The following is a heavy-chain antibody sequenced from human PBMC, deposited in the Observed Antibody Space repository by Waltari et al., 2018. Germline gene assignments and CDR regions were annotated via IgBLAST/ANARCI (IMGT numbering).Heavy chain of an antibody. D-gene: IGHD6-13*01. J-gene: IGHJ2*01. CDR3: ARVRAAAGTKAYWYFDL. Sequence: QVQLQQWGAGLLKPSETLSPTCAVYGGSFSGYYWSWIRQPPGKGREWIGEINHSGSTNYHPSLKSRFTISVDTSKNQFSLKLSSVTAADTSLYYCARVRAAAGTKAYWYFDLWGRGTLVTVSS. CDR2: INHSGST. V-gene: IGHV4-34*01. CDR1: GGSFSGYY.